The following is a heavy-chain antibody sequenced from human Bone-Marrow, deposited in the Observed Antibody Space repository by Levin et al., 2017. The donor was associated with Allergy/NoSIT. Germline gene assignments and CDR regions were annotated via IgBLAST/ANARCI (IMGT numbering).Heavy chain of an antibody. CDR3: ARARDGYYGSGSFDF. Sequence: GGSLRLSCKASGGRFSNYAISWVRQAPGHGLEWMGGIIPAFGSTNYAQTFQGRVTIIADESTSTAYMELRSLKSEDTAVYYCARARDGYYGSGSFDFWGQGTLLTVSS. CDR1: GGRFSNYA. J-gene: IGHJ4*02. D-gene: IGHD3-10*01. CDR2: IIPAFGST. V-gene: IGHV1-69*01.